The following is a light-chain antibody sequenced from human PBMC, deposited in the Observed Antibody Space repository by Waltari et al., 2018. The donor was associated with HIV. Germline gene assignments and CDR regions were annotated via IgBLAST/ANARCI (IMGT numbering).Light chain of an antibody. J-gene: IGLJ3*02. CDR1: SSKVGSNN. V-gene: IGLV1-44*01. CDR2: SNN. CDR3: DGWTVCVNEWV. Sequence: QSVLAQPPSASGTPGQRVTISCSGSSSKVGSNNVNWYQQVPGTAPKLLIYSNNPRHSGVPGRLSGSISGTSASLAIGVRQSEEEADYDWDGWTVCVNEWVFGGGTKRTV.